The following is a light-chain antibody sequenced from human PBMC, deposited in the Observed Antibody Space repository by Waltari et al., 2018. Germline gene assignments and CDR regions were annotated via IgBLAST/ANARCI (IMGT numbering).Light chain of an antibody. CDR3: GTWDSSMAIWL. CDR2: ETN. CDR1: PSTVGNNG. Sequence: QSVLTQPPSVSAFPGHKVTIPCSGGPSTVGNNGVYSYRQFPGSVPEVLIFETNGRPTGTPDRFSASKSGTSATLDITGLQPGDEADYYCGTWDSSMAIWLFGGGT. J-gene: IGLJ3*02. V-gene: IGLV1-51*02.